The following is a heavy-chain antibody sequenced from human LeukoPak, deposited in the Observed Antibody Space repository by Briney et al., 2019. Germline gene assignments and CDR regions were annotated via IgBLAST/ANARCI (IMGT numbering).Heavy chain of an antibody. CDR3: AMPGASGWDFDY. V-gene: IGHV3-30*04. CDR1: GFTFSSYA. J-gene: IGHJ4*01. D-gene: IGHD6-19*01. CDR2: ISYDGSNK. Sequence: GGSLRLSCAASGFTFSSYAMHWVRQAPGKGLEWVAVISYDGSNKYYADSVKGRFTISRDNSKNTLYLQMNSLRAEDTAVYYCAMPGASGWDFDYWGHGTLVTVSS.